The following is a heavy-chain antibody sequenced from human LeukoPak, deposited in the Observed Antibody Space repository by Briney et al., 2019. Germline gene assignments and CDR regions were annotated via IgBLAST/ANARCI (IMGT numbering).Heavy chain of an antibody. J-gene: IGHJ3*02. V-gene: IGHV1-69*05. CDR3: ARYYYGSGATAAFDI. D-gene: IGHD3-10*01. CDR1: GYSFTSYG. Sequence: EASVKVSCKASGYSFTSYGISWVRQAPGQGLEWMGGIIPIFGTANYAQKFQGRVTITTDESTSTAYMELSSLRSEDTAVYYCARYYYGSGATAAFDIWGQGTMVTVSS. CDR2: IIPIFGTA.